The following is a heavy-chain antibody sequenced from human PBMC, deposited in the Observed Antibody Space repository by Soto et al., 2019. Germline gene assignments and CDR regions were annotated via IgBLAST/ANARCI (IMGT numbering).Heavy chain of an antibody. CDR3: AHRSRGYAYYFDQ. Sequence: QITLKESGPTLVKPTQTLTLTCSFSGFSLSTRGVGVGWIRQPPGKALEWLALIFWDDDKWYSPSLRSRLTITEDTCKNQVLLRMTNMDPVDTATYYCAHRSRGYAYYFDQWGQGTLVTVSS. V-gene: IGHV2-5*02. D-gene: IGHD5-12*01. J-gene: IGHJ4*02. CDR1: GFSLSTRGVG. CDR2: IFWDDDK.